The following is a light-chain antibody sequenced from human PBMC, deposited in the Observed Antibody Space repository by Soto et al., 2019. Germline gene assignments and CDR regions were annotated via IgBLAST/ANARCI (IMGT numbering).Light chain of an antibody. CDR1: SSDVGGYDY. V-gene: IGLV2-14*01. J-gene: IGLJ1*01. CDR3: LSYTISGTFV. CDR2: DVS. Sequence: QSALTQPASVSGSPGQSITISCTGTSSDVGGYDYVSWHQQLPGKAPRVIIYDVSNRPSGISNRFSGSKSGNTASLTISGLQAEDEADYYCLSYTISGTFVFGSGTKVPVL.